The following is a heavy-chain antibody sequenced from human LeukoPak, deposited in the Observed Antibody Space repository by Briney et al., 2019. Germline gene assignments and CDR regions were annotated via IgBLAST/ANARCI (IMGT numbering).Heavy chain of an antibody. CDR3: ARVPLNAGYCSSTSCSRYNWFDP. J-gene: IGHJ5*02. CDR1: GYTFTTYY. V-gene: IGHV1-46*01. D-gene: IGHD2-2*01. Sequence: ASVKVSCKASGYTFTTYYIHWVRQAPGQGLEWMGVINPGDGSTNYEQKLQGRVTMTTDTSTSTAYMELRNLRSDDTAVYYCARVPLNAGYCSSTSCSRYNWFDPWGQGTLVTVSS. CDR2: INPGDGST.